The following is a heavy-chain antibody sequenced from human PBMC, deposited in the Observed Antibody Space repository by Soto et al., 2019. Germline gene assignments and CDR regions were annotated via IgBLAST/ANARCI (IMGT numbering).Heavy chain of an antibody. D-gene: IGHD4-17*01. CDR2: MNPNSGNT. CDR1: GGTFGNSA. CDR3: ARRHYGDYAYYFDP. V-gene: IGHV1-8*02. Sequence: ASVKVSCKASGGTFGNSAISWVRQAPGQGLEWMGWMNPNSGNTGYAQKFQGRVTMTRNTSISTAYMELSSLRSEDTAVYYCARRHYGDYAYYFDPWGQGTLVTVSS. J-gene: IGHJ5*02.